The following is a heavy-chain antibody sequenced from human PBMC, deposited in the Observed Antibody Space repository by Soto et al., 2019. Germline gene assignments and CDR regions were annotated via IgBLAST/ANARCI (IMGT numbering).Heavy chain of an antibody. Sequence: SVTVSCTASVCTLSIYAIICVRQATGQGLEWMGGIIPIFGTANYAQKLQGRVTMTTDTSTSTAYMELRSLRSDDTAVYYCATIRGIAVAGAFDIWGQGTMVTVSS. CDR1: VCTLSIYA. CDR3: ATIRGIAVAGAFDI. V-gene: IGHV1-69*05. CDR2: IIPIFGTA. J-gene: IGHJ3*02. D-gene: IGHD6-19*01.